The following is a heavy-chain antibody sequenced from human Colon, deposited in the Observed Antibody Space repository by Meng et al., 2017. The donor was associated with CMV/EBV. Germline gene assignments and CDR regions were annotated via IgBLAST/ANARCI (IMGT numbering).Heavy chain of an antibody. Sequence: GVLKISCRGSGFTFGDYGMSWVRQVPGKGLEWVSGIGWNGNTKGYADSVRGRFIISRDDAQNSLYLNMSSLTVDDTALYYCARDRDFWRGQHGEFEHWGQGTLVTVSS. V-gene: IGHV3-20*04. CDR1: GFTFGDYG. CDR3: ARDRDFWRGQHGEFEH. D-gene: IGHD3-3*01. J-gene: IGHJ4*02. CDR2: IGWNGNTK.